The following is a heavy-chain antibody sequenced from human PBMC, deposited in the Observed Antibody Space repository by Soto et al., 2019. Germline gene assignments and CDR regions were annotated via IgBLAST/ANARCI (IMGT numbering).Heavy chain of an antibody. J-gene: IGHJ4*02. V-gene: IGHV1-3*01. CDR1: GYTFTSYA. CDR2: INAGNGNT. D-gene: IGHD3-22*01. CDR3: VYYYDSSGYRTGGY. Sequence: QVQLVQSGAEVKKPGASVKVSCKASGYTFTSYAMHWVRQAPGQRLEWMGWINAGNGNTKYSQKFQGRVTITRDTSASTAYMELSSLRSEDTAVYCCVYYYDSSGYRTGGYWGQGTLVTVSS.